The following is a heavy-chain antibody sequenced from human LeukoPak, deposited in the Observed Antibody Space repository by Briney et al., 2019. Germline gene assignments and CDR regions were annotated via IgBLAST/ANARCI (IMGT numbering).Heavy chain of an antibody. D-gene: IGHD2-2*01. CDR1: GYAFTGYY. J-gene: IGHJ3*02. CDR2: INPNSGST. Sequence: VASVKVSCKASGYAFTGYYMHWVRQAPGQGLEWMGWINPNSGSTNYAQKFQGRVTMTRDTSISTAYMELSRLRSDDTAVYYCARESPAPATGAFDIWGQGTMVTVSS. CDR3: ARESPAPATGAFDI. V-gene: IGHV1-2*02.